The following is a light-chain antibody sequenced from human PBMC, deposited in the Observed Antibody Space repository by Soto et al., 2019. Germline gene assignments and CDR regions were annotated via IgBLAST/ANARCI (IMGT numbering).Light chain of an antibody. V-gene: IGKV1-39*01. CDR3: QQSYSAPYT. CDR1: QSIYSS. Sequence: DIQMTQSPSSLSASVGDRVTITCRASQSIYSSLNWYHQKPGKAPKLLIYAASNLQSGVPSRFSGSGSGTDFTLSISSQQPDDCETYDCQQSYSAPYTFGRGTKLEI. J-gene: IGKJ2*01. CDR2: AAS.